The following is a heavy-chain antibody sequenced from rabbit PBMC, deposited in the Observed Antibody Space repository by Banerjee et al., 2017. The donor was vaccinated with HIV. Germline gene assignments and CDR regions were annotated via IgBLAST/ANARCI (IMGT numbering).Heavy chain of an antibody. CDR3: ARDRYGSGSVDHDL. CDR2: IGTSSGNT. J-gene: IGHJ6*01. CDR1: GCDISSYA. V-gene: IGHV1S45*01. Sequence: QEQLVESGGGLVQPGGSLKLSCKASGCDISSYAMSWVRQAPGKGLEWIACIGTSSGNTYYASWAKGRFTISKTSSTTVTLQMTSLTAADTATYFCARDRYGSGSVDHDLWGQGTLVTVS. D-gene: IGHD5-1*01.